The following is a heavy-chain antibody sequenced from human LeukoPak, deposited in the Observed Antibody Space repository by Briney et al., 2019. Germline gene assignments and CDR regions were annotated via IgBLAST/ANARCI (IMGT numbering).Heavy chain of an antibody. J-gene: IGHJ4*02. CDR1: GGSFSGYY. V-gene: IGHV4-34*01. D-gene: IGHD4/OR15-4a*01. CDR2: INHSGST. Sequence: SETLSLTCAVNGGSFSGYYWSWIRQPPGKGLEWIGEINHSGSTNYNPSLKSRVTISVDTSKNQFSLKLSSVTAADTAVYYCARRDDYGRYYFDYWGQGTLVTVSS. CDR3: ARRDDYGRYYFDY.